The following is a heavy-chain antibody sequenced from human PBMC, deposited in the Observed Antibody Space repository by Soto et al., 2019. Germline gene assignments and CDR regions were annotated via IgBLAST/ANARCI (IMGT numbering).Heavy chain of an antibody. CDR1: GGTFSSYA. J-gene: IGHJ4*02. Sequence: SVKVSRKASGGTFSSYAISWVRQAPGQGLEWMGGIIPIFGTANYAQKFQGRVTITADESTSTAYMELSSLRSEDTAVYYCAHAREYYYDSSGYYLDYWGQGTLVTVSS. D-gene: IGHD3-22*01. V-gene: IGHV1-69*13. CDR2: IIPIFGTA. CDR3: AHAREYYYDSSGYYLDY.